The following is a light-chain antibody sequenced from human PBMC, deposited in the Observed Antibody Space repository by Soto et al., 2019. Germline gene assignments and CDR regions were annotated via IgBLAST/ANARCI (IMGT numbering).Light chain of an antibody. CDR3: QRYGNSPPLT. V-gene: IGKV3-20*01. Sequence: EIVLMQSPGTLSLSPGERATLSCRASQSISSNYLAWYQQKPGQAPRLLIDGASSRATGIPHRFSGSGSATDFTLTISRLEPEDVAAYYCQRYGNSPPLTFGGGTKVEIK. CDR1: QSISSNY. CDR2: GAS. J-gene: IGKJ4*01.